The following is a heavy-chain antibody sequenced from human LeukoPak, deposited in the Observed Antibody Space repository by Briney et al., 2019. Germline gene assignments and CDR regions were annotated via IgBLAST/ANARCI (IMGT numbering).Heavy chain of an antibody. CDR1: GYTFTGYY. Sequence: ASVKVSCKASGYTFTGYYMHWVRQAPGQGLEWMGWINPNSGGTNYAQKFQGRVTMTRDTSISTAYMELSRLRSDDTAVYYCARVLGTEDWFDPWGQGTLVTVSS. D-gene: IGHD3-16*01. CDR3: ARVLGTEDWFDP. V-gene: IGHV1-2*02. J-gene: IGHJ5*02. CDR2: INPNSGGT.